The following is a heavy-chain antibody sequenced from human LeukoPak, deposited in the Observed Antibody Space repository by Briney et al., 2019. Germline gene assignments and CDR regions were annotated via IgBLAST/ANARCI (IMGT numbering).Heavy chain of an antibody. Sequence: SETLSLTCTVSGGSISDKNYYWGWIRQSPGKGLDWIGSIYYSGSTNYNPSLRSRVTMSVDTAKNQFALNLNSVTAADTAMYYCARGVKQFWSGYYLPKKTHDAFDIWGQGTLVTVSS. J-gene: IGHJ3*02. V-gene: IGHV4-39*06. D-gene: IGHD3-3*02. CDR3: ARGVKQFWSGYYLPKKTHDAFDI. CDR2: IYYSGST. CDR1: GGSISDKNYY.